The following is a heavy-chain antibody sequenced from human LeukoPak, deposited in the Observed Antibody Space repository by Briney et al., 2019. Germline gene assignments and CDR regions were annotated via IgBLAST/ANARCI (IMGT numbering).Heavy chain of an antibody. CDR3: AVVKDIYGHNIQAFDM. D-gene: IGHD2-15*01. J-gene: IGHJ3*02. CDR2: FFYSGTT. Sequence: SETLSLTCTVSGGSINTYYWGWIRQPPGKGLEWVGYFFYSGTTKYNPSLRSRVTVLFDTSNKKFSLNQTSVTAADTAVYYCAVVKDIYGHNIQAFDMRGPGTMVTVSS. V-gene: IGHV4-59*01. CDR1: GGSINTYY.